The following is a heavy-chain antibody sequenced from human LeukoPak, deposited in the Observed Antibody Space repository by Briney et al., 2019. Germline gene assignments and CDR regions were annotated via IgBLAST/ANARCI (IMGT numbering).Heavy chain of an antibody. CDR2: ISGSGGST. CDR3: AKDSVVARLLLDY. D-gene: IGHD4-23*01. J-gene: IGHJ4*02. V-gene: IGHV3-23*01. Sequence: GGSLRPSCAASGFTFSSYAMSWVRQAPGKGLEWVSAISGSGGSTYYADSVKGRFTISRDNSKNTLYLQMNSLRAEDTAVYYCAKDSVVARLLLDYWGQGTLVTVSS. CDR1: GFTFSSYA.